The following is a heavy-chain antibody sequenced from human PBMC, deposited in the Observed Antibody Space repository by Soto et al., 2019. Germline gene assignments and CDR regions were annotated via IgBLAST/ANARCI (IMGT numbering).Heavy chain of an antibody. CDR1: GDSVSSNSDT. Sequence: SQTLSLTCAVSGDSVSSNSDTWNWIRQSPSRGLEWLGRTYYESKWYNENAVSVKSRVTIHPDTTRNQFSLQLSSVTPEDTAVYYCARGKDGSIDYWGQGTLVTVSS. V-gene: IGHV6-1*01. J-gene: IGHJ4*02. D-gene: IGHD5-12*01. CDR3: ARGKDGSIDY. CDR2: TYYESKWYN.